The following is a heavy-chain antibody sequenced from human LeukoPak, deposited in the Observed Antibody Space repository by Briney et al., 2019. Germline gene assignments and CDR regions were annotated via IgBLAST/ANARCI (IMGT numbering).Heavy chain of an antibody. CDR1: GGSISSYY. CDR3: ARGYITTFFDY. V-gene: IGHV4-59*01. Sequence: SETLSLTCTVSGGSISSYYWSWIRQPPGKGLEWIGYIYYSGSTNYNPSLKSRVTISVDTSKNHFSLKLSSVTAADTAVYYCARGYITTFFDYWGQGTLVTVS. CDR2: IYYSGST. J-gene: IGHJ4*02. D-gene: IGHD3-3*01.